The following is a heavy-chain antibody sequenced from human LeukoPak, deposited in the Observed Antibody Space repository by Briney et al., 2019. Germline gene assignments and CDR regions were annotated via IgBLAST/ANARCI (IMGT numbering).Heavy chain of an antibody. J-gene: IGHJ4*02. CDR2: ISSSSSYI. CDR3: ARVPSTVTPGWEFDY. D-gene: IGHD4-17*01. Sequence: GGSLRLSCAASGFTFSSYSMTWVRQAPGKGLEWVSSISSSSSYIYYADSVKGRFTTSRDNAKNSLYLQMNSLRAEDTAVYYCARVPSTVTPGWEFDYWGQGTLVTVSS. V-gene: IGHV3-21*01. CDR1: GFTFSSYS.